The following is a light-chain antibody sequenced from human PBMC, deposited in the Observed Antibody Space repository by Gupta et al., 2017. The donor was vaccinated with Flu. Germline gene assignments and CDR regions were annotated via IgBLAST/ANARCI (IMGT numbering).Light chain of an antibody. V-gene: IGKV3-20*01. CDR3: QQYGSSSHT. CDR2: GAS. CDR1: RSVNNSW. Sequence: IVLMQPPDTISLSTGERAATSCRDSRSVNNSWLTWYQQKPGQAPRLLIYGASSRDIGIPSRFSGSGSGTDFTLTIRSLQPDDFATYYCQQYGSSSHTFGQGTKLDIK. J-gene: IGKJ2*01.